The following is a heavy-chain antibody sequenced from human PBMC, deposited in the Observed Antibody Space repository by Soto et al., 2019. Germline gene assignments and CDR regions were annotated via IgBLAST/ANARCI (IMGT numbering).Heavy chain of an antibody. Sequence: QVQLVESGGGVVQPGRSLRLSCAASGFTFSRYTRHWVRQAPGKGLEWMAFISDDGNNKYYADSVKGQFTISRDNSKNTLYLQMNSLRTEDTAVYYCARDDEGGSDCDLGYWGQGTLVTVSS. CDR2: ISDDGNNK. J-gene: IGHJ4*02. CDR3: ARDDEGGSDCDLGY. V-gene: IGHV3-30-3*01. D-gene: IGHD3-10*01. CDR1: GFTFSRYT.